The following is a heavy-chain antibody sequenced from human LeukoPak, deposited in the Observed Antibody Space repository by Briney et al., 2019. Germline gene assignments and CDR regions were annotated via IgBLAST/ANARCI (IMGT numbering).Heavy chain of an antibody. V-gene: IGHV3-23*01. Sequence: PGGSLRLSCAASGFTVSINYMSWVRQAPGKGLEWVSAIGGSGGSTYYADSVKGRFTISRDNSKNTVYLQMNSLRVEDTAIYYCARGQEFDEGVFDSWGQGTLVTVSS. CDR3: ARGQEFDEGVFDS. CDR1: GFTVSINY. J-gene: IGHJ4*02. CDR2: IGGSGGST.